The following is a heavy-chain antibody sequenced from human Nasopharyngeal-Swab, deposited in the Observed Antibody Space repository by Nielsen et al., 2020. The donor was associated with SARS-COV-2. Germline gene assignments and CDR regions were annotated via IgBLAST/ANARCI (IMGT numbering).Heavy chain of an antibody. V-gene: IGHV3-23*01. CDR3: AKSSRIVVVPAAKWFDP. J-gene: IGHJ5*02. Sequence: GESLKISCAASGFTFSSYAMSWVRQAPGKGLEWVSAIRGSGGSTYYADSVKGRFTISRDNSKNTLYLQMNSLRAEDTAVYYCAKSSRIVVVPAAKWFDPWGQGTLVTVSS. CDR2: IRGSGGST. D-gene: IGHD2-2*01. CDR1: GFTFSSYA.